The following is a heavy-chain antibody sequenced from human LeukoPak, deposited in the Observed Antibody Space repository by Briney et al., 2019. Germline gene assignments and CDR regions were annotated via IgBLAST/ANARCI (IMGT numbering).Heavy chain of an antibody. CDR1: GGSISSYY. J-gene: IGHJ3*02. CDR3: ARLRDSYGSGSYYDAFDI. Sequence: SETLSLTCTVSGGSISSYYWSWIRKPPGKGLEWVGYIYYSGSTNYNPSLKSRVTISVDTSKNQFSLKLSSVTAADTAVYYCARLRDSYGSGSYYDAFDIWGQGTMVTVSS. V-gene: IGHV4-59*01. CDR2: IYYSGST. D-gene: IGHD3-10*01.